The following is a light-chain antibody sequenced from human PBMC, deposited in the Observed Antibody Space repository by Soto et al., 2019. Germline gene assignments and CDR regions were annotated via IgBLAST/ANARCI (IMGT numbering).Light chain of an antibody. CDR1: QSVSSSY. CDR2: GAS. V-gene: IGKV3D-15*01. CDR3: QQYNDWPRT. Sequence: EIVLTQSPGTLSLSPGERATLSCRASQSVSSSYLAWYQQKPGQAPRLLIYGASTRDTGIPTRFSGSESGTEFTLTINNLQSEDAAVYFCQQYNDWPRTFGQGTRLEIK. J-gene: IGKJ5*01.